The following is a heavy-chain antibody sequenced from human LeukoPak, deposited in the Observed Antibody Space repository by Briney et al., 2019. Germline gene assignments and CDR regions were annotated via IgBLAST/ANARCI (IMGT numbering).Heavy chain of an antibody. CDR1: GFIFSDYR. D-gene: IGHD4/OR15-4a*01. V-gene: IGHV3-7*01. CDR2: IKQDGSEK. J-gene: IGHJ4*02. CDR3: AKSALQDRSTWCEHYDC. Sequence: GGSLRLSCTASGFIFSDYRMSWVRQAPGKGLEWVANIKQDGSEKHYVDSVKDRFTISRDNAKSSLYLQMNSLRAEDTAVYYCAKSALQDRSTWCEHYDCWGPGTLVTVSS.